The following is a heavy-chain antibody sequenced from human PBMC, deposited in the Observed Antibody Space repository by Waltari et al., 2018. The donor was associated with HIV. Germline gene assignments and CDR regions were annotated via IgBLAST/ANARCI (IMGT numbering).Heavy chain of an antibody. D-gene: IGHD3-10*01. Sequence: VQLVQSGAEMRKPGASVEVSCRASGYSFSAVTRRSVRQAPGQGLEWMGWISGYNGNTNYAQKFQGRVNMTTDTSTSTAHMELRSLRSDDTAVYYCARGVSIVRGVMIRGHMDVWGQGTTVTVSS. CDR2: ISGYNGNT. V-gene: IGHV1-18*01. CDR3: ARGVSIVRGVMIRGHMDV. CDR1: GYSFSAVT. J-gene: IGHJ6*02.